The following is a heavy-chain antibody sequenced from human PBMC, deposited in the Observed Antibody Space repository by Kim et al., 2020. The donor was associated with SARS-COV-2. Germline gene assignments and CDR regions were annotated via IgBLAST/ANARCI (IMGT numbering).Heavy chain of an antibody. Sequence: SETLSLTCAVYGGSFSGYYWSWIRQPPGKGLEWIGEINHSGSTNYNPSLKSRVTISVDTSKNQFSLKLSSVTAADTAVYYCARKDIVVVVAATTSYNWF. V-gene: IGHV4-34*01. CDR3: ARKDIVVVVAATTSYNWF. CDR2: INHSGST. J-gene: IGHJ5*01. D-gene: IGHD2-15*01. CDR1: GGSFSGYY.